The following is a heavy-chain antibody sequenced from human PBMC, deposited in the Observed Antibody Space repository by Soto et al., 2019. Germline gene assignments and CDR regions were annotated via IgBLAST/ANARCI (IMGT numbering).Heavy chain of an antibody. CDR3: AIVLLLVPAAMDYYSYGMDV. V-gene: IGHV1-46*01. CDR2: INPFDGSR. J-gene: IGHJ6*02. D-gene: IGHD2-2*01. CDR1: GYIFTSYY. Sequence: GASVKVSCKASGYIFTSYYIHWVRQAPGQGLEWMGWINPFDGSRMFAQSFQGRVTMTTDTSTSTAYMELRSLRSDDTAVYYCAIVLLLVPAAMDYYSYGMDVWAQGTPVPVSS.